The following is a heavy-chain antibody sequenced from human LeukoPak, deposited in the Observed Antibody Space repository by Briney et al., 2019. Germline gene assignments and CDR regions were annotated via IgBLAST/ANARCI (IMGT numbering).Heavy chain of an antibody. CDR2: INHSGST. CDR1: GGSISSSSYY. Sequence: SETLSLTCTVSGGSISSSSYYWGWIRQPPGKGLEWIGEINHSGSTNYNPSLKSRVTISVDTSKNQFSLKLSSVTAADTAVYYCARALESLYYYYYYMDVWGKGTTVTVSS. CDR3: ARALESLYYYYYYMDV. J-gene: IGHJ6*03. V-gene: IGHV4-39*07. D-gene: IGHD1-1*01.